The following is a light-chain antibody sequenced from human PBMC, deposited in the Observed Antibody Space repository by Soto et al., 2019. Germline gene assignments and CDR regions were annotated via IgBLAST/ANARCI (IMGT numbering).Light chain of an antibody. Sequence: DIQMTQSPSSLAASVGDRVTITCRSSQTISNYVNWYQQKPGEAPKLLIFAASSLQSGVPSRFSGSGSGTDFTLTVSSLQPEDFATYYCQQSYNTPRTFGQGTKVEIK. J-gene: IGKJ1*01. CDR3: QQSYNTPRT. V-gene: IGKV1-39*01. CDR2: AAS. CDR1: QTISNY.